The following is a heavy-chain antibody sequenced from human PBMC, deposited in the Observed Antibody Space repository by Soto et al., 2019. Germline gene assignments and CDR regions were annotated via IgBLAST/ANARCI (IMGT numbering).Heavy chain of an antibody. J-gene: IGHJ3*01. Sequence: RASVKVSCKASVFTSSGISWVRQAPGQRLEWMGWISTHTGNTIYAQKFQGRVIMTMDTSTTTVYMELRSLRPDDTAVYLCAREGILGLFDAYDLWGQRTMVTLS. D-gene: IGHD3-3*01. CDR3: AREGILGLFDAYDL. CDR1: VFTSSG. CDR2: ISTHTGNT. V-gene: IGHV1-18*04.